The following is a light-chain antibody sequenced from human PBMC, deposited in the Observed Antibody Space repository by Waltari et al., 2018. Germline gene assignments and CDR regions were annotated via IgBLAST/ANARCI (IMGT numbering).Light chain of an antibody. CDR3: QQYYNTQWT. J-gene: IGKJ1*01. CDR2: DAS. CDR1: QSVSSY. Sequence: EIVLTQSPATLSLSPGERATLSCRASQSVSSYLAWYQQKPGQAPRLLIYDASNRATCIPARLSGSGSGTDFTLTISSLQAEDVAVYYCQQYYNTQWTFGQGTKVEIK. V-gene: IGKV3-11*01.